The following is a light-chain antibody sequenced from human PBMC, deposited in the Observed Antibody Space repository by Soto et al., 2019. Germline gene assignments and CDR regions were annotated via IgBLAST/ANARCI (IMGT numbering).Light chain of an antibody. CDR3: QQYGSSGT. Sequence: EVVFTQSPGTLSLSPGERATLSCRASQSVSNNYLAWYQQKPGQAPRLLLYDASSRATGIPDRVSGSGSGTDFTLTISRLEPEDFAVYYCQQYGSSGTFGQGTKV. CDR1: QSVSNNY. CDR2: DAS. V-gene: IGKV3-20*01. J-gene: IGKJ1*01.